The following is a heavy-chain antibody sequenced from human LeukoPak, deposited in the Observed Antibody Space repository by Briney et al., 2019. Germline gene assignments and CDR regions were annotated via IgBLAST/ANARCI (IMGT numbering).Heavy chain of an antibody. V-gene: IGHV1-69*01. D-gene: IGHD3-16*01. CDR2: IIPIFGTA. Sequence: GASVKVSCKASGGTFSSYAISWVRQAPGQGLEWMGGIIPIFGTANYAQKFQGRVTITADESTSTAYMELSSLRSEDTAVYYCARETSQKGAHYMDVWDKGTTVTISS. CDR3: ARETSQKGAHYMDV. J-gene: IGHJ6*03. CDR1: GGTFSSYA.